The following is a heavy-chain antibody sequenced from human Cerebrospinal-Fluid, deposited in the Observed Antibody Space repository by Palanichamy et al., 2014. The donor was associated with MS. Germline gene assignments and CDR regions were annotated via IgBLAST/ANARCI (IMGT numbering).Heavy chain of an antibody. CDR1: GGSISSYY. CDR2: IYYSGST. D-gene: IGHD6-19*01. Sequence: VQLQESGPGLVKPSETLSLTCTVSGGSISSYYWSWIRQPPGKGLEWIGYIYYSGSTNYNPPLKSRVTISVDTSKNQFSLKLSSVTAADTAFYYCARVRSGWYYFDYWGQGTLLTVSS. CDR3: ARVRSGWYYFDY. J-gene: IGHJ4*02. V-gene: IGHV4-59*01.